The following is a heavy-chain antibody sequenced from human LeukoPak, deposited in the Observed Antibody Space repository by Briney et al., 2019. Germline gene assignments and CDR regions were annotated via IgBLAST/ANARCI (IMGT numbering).Heavy chain of an antibody. V-gene: IGHV4-30-4*08. CDR1: GGSISSGSYY. D-gene: IGHD3-22*01. CDR2: IYYSGST. CDR3: ARGRITMIVVGEIDY. Sequence: SETLSLTCTVSGGSISSGSYYWSWIRQPPGKGLEWIGYIYYSGSTYYNPSLKSRVTISVDTSKNQFSLKLSSVTAADTAVYYCARGRITMIVVGEIDYWGQGTLVTVSS. J-gene: IGHJ4*02.